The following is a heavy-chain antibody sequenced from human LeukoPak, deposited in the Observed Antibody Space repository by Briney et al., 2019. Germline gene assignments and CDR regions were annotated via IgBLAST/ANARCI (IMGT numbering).Heavy chain of an antibody. D-gene: IGHD6-6*01. CDR2: IGRSGGSA. CDR1: GFAFSSHE. Sequence: GGSLRLSCTASGFAFSSHEMNWVRQAPGKGLEWVSGIGRSGGSADYADSVLGRFTVSRDNSKNTLYLQMNNLRAEDTALYFCAKDRLNLEARSIDYWGQGTLVTVSS. J-gene: IGHJ4*02. CDR3: AKDRLNLEARSIDY. V-gene: IGHV3-23*01.